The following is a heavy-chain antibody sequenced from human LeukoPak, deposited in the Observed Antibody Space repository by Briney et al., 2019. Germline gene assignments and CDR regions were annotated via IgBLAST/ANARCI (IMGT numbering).Heavy chain of an antibody. V-gene: IGHV3-74*01. CDR1: ASYC. D-gene: IGHD2/OR15-2a*01. J-gene: IGHJ4*02. CDR2: INSDGSWT. Sequence: GGSLVLSCVASASYCMHWVRQAPGKGLVWVSHINSDGSWTSYADSVKGRFTISKDNAKNTVYLQMNSLRAEDTAVYYCVSFYETYWGRGTLVTVSS. CDR3: VSFYETY.